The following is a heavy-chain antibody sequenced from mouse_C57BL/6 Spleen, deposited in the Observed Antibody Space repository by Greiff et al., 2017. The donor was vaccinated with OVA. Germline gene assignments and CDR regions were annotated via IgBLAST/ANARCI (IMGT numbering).Heavy chain of an antibody. D-gene: IGHD2-4*01. CDR2: IWSGGST. V-gene: IGHV2-2*01. J-gene: IGHJ3*01. Sequence: QVQLKQSGPGLVQPSQSLSITCTVSGFSLTSYGVHWVRQSPGQGLEWLGVIWSGGSTDYTAAFISRLSISKDNSKSQVFFKMNSLQADDTAIYYCARKEGDYEGFAYWGQGTLVTVSA. CDR3: ARKEGDYEGFAY. CDR1: GFSLTSYG.